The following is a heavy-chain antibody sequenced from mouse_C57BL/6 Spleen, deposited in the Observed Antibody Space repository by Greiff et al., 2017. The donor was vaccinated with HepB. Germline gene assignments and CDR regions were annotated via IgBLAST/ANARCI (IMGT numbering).Heavy chain of an antibody. CDR3: ARGGLHFDY. D-gene: IGHD2-13*01. CDR1: GFTFCDYY. Sequence: EVKLVESEGGLVQPGSSMKLSCTASGFTFCDYYMAWVRQVPEKGLEWVANINYDGSSTYYLDSLKSRFIISRDNAKNILYLQMSSLKSEDTATYYCARGGLHFDYWGQGTTLTVSS. J-gene: IGHJ2*01. V-gene: IGHV5-16*01. CDR2: INYDGSST.